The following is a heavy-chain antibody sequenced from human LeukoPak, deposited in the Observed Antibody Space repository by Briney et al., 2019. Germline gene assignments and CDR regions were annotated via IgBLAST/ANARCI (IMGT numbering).Heavy chain of an antibody. Sequence: PGGSLRLSCAASGFTFSSYGMHWVRQAPGKGLEWVAVIWYDGSNKYYADSVKGRFTISRDNSKNTLYLQMNSLRAEDTAVYYCAKDVEVGGVVGASNRPPYFDYWGQGTLVTVSS. CDR3: AKDVEVGGVVGASNRPPYFDY. CDR1: GFTFSSYG. V-gene: IGHV3-33*06. D-gene: IGHD1-26*01. CDR2: IWYDGSNK. J-gene: IGHJ4*02.